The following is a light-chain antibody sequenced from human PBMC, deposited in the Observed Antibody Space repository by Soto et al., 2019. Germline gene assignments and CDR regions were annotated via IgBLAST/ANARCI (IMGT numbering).Light chain of an antibody. CDR3: QQYNNWPPLWT. CDR2: AAS. J-gene: IGKJ1*01. V-gene: IGKV3-15*01. Sequence: IVITQSPATLSVSPGERATFSCRASQIVSSNLAWYQQKPGQAPRLLIYAASTRATGIPARFSGSGSGTEFTLTTSRLQSEDFAVYYCQQYNNWPPLWTFGQGTKVDIK. CDR1: QIVSSN.